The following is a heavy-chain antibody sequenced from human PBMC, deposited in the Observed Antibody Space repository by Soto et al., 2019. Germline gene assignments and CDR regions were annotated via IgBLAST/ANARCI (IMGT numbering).Heavy chain of an antibody. V-gene: IGHV3-30*18. CDR1: GFTFSSYG. CDR2: ISYDGSKK. CDR3: AKETYSGTLDY. Sequence: QVQLVEAGGGVVQPGRSLRLSCAASGFTFSSYGRHWVRQAPGKGLEWVAVISYDGSKKYYADSVKGRFTISRDNSKKTLYLRMNSLRAEDTAVYYCAKETYSGTLDYWGQGTMVTVSS. D-gene: IGHD2-15*01. J-gene: IGHJ4*02.